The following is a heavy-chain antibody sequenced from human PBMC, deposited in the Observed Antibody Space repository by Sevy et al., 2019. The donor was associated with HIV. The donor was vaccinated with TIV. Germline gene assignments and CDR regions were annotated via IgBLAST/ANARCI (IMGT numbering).Heavy chain of an antibody. V-gene: IGHV4-4*07. J-gene: IGHJ6*02. CDR3: ARDTDYVWGSYGMDV. CDR2: IYTSGST. D-gene: IGHD3-16*01. Sequence: SETLSLTCTVSGGSISSYYWSWIRQPAGKGLEWIGRIYTSGSTNYNPSLKSRVTMSVDTSNNQFSLKLSSVTAADTAVYYCARDTDYVWGSYGMDVWGQGTTVTVSS. CDR1: GGSISSYY.